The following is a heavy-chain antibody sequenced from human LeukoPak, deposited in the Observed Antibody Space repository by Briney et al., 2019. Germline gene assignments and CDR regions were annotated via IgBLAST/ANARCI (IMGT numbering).Heavy chain of an antibody. CDR2: MWTDRSDK. J-gene: IGHJ3*01. CDR3: ARGPYYNLSDAFDH. V-gene: IGHV3-33*01. D-gene: IGHD3-10*01. Sequence: GSLRLSCAASGFIFRNFAMQWVCQAPGKGLEWVGVMWTDRSDKYYADSVKGRFTISRDNSRNALYLQMNSLRAEDTAVYYCARGPYYNLSDAFDHWGQGTVVTVFS. CDR1: GFIFRNFA.